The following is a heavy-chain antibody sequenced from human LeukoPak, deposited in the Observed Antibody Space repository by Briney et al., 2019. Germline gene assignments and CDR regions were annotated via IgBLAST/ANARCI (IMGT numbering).Heavy chain of an antibody. CDR2: IYYSGST. CDR1: GGSISSSSYY. Sequence: SETLSLTCTVSGGSISSSSYYWGWIRQPPGKGLEWIGSIYYSGSTYYNPSLKSRVTISVGTSKNQFSLKLSSVTAADTAVYYCARHNYGGNPSPFDYWGQGTLVTVSS. V-gene: IGHV4-39*01. D-gene: IGHD4-23*01. J-gene: IGHJ4*02. CDR3: ARHNYGGNPSPFDY.